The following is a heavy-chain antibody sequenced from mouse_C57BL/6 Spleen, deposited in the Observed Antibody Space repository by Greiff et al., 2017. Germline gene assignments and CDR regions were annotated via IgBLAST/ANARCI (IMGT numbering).Heavy chain of an antibody. Sequence: QVQLQQPGAELVKPGASVKLSCKASGYTFTSYWMHWVKQRPGQGLEWIGMIHPKSGSTNYNEKFKSKATLTVDKSSSTADMQLSSLTSEDSAVYYCARGDVYDLYCFDYWGQGTTLTGSS. CDR3: ARGDVYDLYCFDY. CDR2: IHPKSGST. CDR1: GYTFTSYW. V-gene: IGHV1-64*01. D-gene: IGHD1-1*01. J-gene: IGHJ2*01.